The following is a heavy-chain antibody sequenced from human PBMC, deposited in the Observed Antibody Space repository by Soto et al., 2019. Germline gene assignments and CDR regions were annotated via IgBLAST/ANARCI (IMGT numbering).Heavy chain of an antibody. CDR2: ISGYNGNR. D-gene: IGHD3-16*02. J-gene: IGHJ4*02. CDR3: AIYQIARYTLSSSDY. V-gene: IGHV1-18*01. CDR1: AYTFTSYG. Sequence: ASVKLSCKASAYTFTSYGISWVRHAPGQGLEWMGWISGYNGNRNYAQKLQGRVTMTTDTSTRTAYMELRSLRSDDTAVYSCAIYQIARYTLSSSDYWRQGTLVTVSS.